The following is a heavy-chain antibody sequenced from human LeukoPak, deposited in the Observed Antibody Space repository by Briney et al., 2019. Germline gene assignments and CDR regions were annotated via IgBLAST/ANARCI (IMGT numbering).Heavy chain of an antibody. V-gene: IGHV4-59*12. J-gene: IGHJ4*02. CDR2: IYYSGST. Sequence: SETLSLTCTVSGGSISSYYWSWIRQPPGKGLEWIGYIYYSGSTNYNPSLKSRVTISVDTSKNQFSLKLSSVTAADTAVYYCARDRLGSGYSSGPTNVWGQGTLVTVSS. CDR3: ARDRLGSGYSSGPTNV. D-gene: IGHD6-19*01. CDR1: GGSISSYY.